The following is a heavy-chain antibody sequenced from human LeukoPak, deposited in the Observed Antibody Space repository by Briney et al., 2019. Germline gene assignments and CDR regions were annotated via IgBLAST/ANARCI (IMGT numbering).Heavy chain of an antibody. J-gene: IGHJ4*02. Sequence: GGSLRLSCAASGFTFDDYAMHWVRQAPGKGLEWVSGISWNSGSMGYADSVKGRFTISRDNAKNSLYLQMNSLRAEDMALYYCAKAGNQYYDFWSGYFDYWGQGTLVTVSS. CDR1: GFTFDDYA. V-gene: IGHV3-9*03. D-gene: IGHD3-3*01. CDR3: AKAGNQYYDFWSGYFDY. CDR2: ISWNSGSM.